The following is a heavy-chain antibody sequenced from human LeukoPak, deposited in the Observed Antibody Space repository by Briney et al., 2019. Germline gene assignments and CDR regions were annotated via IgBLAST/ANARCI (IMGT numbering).Heavy chain of an antibody. CDR3: ARVYCSGGSCYFFDY. Sequence: SETLSLTCTVSGGSISSGGYYWNWIRQHPGKGLEWIGYIYYSGSTYYNPSLKSRVTISVDTSKNQFSLKLSSVTAADTAVYYCARVYCSGGSCYFFDYWGQGTLVTVSS. CDR1: GGSISSGGYY. D-gene: IGHD2-15*01. J-gene: IGHJ4*02. CDR2: IYYSGST. V-gene: IGHV4-31*03.